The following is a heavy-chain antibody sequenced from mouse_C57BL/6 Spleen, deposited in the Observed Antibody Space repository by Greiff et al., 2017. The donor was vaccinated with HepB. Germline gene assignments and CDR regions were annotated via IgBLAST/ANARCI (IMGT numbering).Heavy chain of an antibody. CDR3: AGSAQATSDY. Sequence: EVQLQQSGAELVKPGASVKLSCTASGFNIKDYYMHWVKQRTEQGLEWIGRIDPEDGETKYAPKFPGKATITADTSSNTAYLQLSILTSKDTAVYYCAGSAQATSDYWGQGTTLTVSS. D-gene: IGHD3-2*02. CDR1: GFNIKDYY. CDR2: IDPEDGET. V-gene: IGHV14-2*01. J-gene: IGHJ2*01.